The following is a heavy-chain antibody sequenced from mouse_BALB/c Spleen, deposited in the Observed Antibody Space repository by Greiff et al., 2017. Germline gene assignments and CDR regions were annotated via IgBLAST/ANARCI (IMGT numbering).Heavy chain of an antibody. CDR3: AKYGNYGDYAMDY. Sequence: VKLQESGPGLVAPSQSLSITCTVSGFSLTSYGVHWVRQPPGKGLEWLGVIWAGGSTNYNSALMSRLSISKDNSKSQVFLKMNSLQTDDTAMYYCAKYGNYGDYAMDYWGQGTSVTVSS. V-gene: IGHV2-9*02. D-gene: IGHD2-1*01. CDR1: GFSLTSYG. CDR2: IWAGGST. J-gene: IGHJ4*01.